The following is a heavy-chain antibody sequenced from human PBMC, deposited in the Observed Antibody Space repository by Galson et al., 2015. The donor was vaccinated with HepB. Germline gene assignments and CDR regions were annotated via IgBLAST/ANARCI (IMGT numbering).Heavy chain of an antibody. J-gene: IGHJ4*02. CDR2: IYPGDSGA. V-gene: IGHV5-51*03. CDR1: GYSFTNYW. CDR3: ARSPTWAVADDYYFDY. D-gene: IGHD6-19*01. Sequence: QSGAEVKKPGESLKISCEGSGYSFTNYWIGWVRQMPGKGLEWVGFIYPGDSGARYSPSFQGQVTMSVDKSSSTVYLQWSGLRASDTAMYYCARSPTWAVADDYYFDYWGQGTLVTVSS.